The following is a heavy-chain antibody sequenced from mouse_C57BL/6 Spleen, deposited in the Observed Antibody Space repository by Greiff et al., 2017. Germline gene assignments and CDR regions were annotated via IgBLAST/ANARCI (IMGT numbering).Heavy chain of an antibody. CDR1: GFTFSSYA. Sequence: EVQLVESGEGLVKPGGSLKLSCAASGFTFSSYAMSWVRQTPEKRLEWVAYISSGGDYIYYADTVKGRFTISRDNARHTLYLQMSSLKSEDTAMYYCTRGSAFDGNRYYFDYWGQGTTLTVSS. V-gene: IGHV5-9-1*02. CDR2: ISSGGDYI. J-gene: IGHJ2*01. D-gene: IGHD2-1*01. CDR3: TRGSAFDGNRYYFDY.